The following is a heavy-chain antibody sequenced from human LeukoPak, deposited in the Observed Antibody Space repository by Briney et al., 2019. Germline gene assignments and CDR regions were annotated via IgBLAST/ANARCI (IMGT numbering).Heavy chain of an antibody. CDR3: ARSDLYSGSYYGVLYFNY. CDR1: GASTSSYY. V-gene: IGHV4-59*01. D-gene: IGHD3-22*01. CDR2: ISYSGST. Sequence: SETLSLTCIVSGASTSSYYWSWIRQPPGGGLEWIAYISYSGSTDYKPSLKSRVTISIDTSNNRFSLRLSSVTAADTAVYYCARSDLYSGSYYGVLYFNYWGQGTPVTVSS. J-gene: IGHJ4*02.